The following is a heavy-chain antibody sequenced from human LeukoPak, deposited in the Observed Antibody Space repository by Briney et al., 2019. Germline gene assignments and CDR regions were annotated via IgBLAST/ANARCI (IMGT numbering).Heavy chain of an antibody. CDR3: ARDGRGAVAGIYYYYYMDV. D-gene: IGHD6-19*01. V-gene: IGHV3-7*01. CDR2: IKQDGSGK. J-gene: IGHJ6*03. CDR1: GFTFSSYW. Sequence: GGSLRLSCAASGFTFSSYWMSWVRQAPGKGLEWVANIKQDGSGKYYVDSVKGRFTISRDNAKNSLYLQMNSLRAEDTAVYYCARDGRGAVAGIYYYYYMDVWGKGTTVTVSS.